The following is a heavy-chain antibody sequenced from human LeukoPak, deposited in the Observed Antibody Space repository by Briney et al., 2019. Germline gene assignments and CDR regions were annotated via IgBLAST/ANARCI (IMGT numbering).Heavy chain of an antibody. J-gene: IGHJ2*01. V-gene: IGHV3-33*01. CDR1: GFTFSSYG. CDR3: ARDRSMSGWYIDL. D-gene: IGHD2/OR15-2a*01. CDR2: IWYDGSNK. Sequence: GGSLRLSCAASGFTFSSYGMHWVRQAPGKGLEWVAVIWYDGSNKYYPDSVQGRSTISRDNSKNTLYLQVNSLRAEDTAVYYCARDRSMSGWYIDLWGRGTLVTVSS.